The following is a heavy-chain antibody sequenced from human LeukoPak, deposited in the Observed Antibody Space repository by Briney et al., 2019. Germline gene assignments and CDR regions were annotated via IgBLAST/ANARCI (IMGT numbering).Heavy chain of an antibody. D-gene: IGHD6-19*01. Sequence: QPGRSLRLSCAASGFTFDDYAMHWVRQAPGKGLEWVSGISWNSGSIGYADSVKGRFTISRDNAKNSLYLQMNSLRAEDTALYYCAKDIDTPPYSSGWYGVLDYWGQGTLVTVSS. CDR1: GFTFDDYA. CDR3: AKDIDTPPYSSGWYGVLDY. CDR2: ISWNSGSI. V-gene: IGHV3-9*01. J-gene: IGHJ4*02.